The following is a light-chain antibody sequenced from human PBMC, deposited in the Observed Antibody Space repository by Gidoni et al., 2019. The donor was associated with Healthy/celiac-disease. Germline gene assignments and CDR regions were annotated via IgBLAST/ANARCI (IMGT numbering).Light chain of an antibody. CDR2: KAS. Sequence: DIQMTQSPSTLSASVGDRVTITCRDSQSISSWLAWYQQKPGKAPKLLIYKASSLESGVPSRFSGSGSGTEFTLTISSLQPDDFATYYCQQYNTFGQGTKVEIK. CDR3: QQYNT. V-gene: IGKV1-5*03. CDR1: QSISSW. J-gene: IGKJ1*01.